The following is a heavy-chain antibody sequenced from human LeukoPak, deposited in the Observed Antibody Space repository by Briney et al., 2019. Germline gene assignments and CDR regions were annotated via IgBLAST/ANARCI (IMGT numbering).Heavy chain of an antibody. CDR1: GFTVSSNY. CDR3: ARPVDYNAGDY. J-gene: IGHJ4*02. D-gene: IGHD5-12*01. V-gene: IGHV3-53*01. Sequence: GGSLRLSCAASGFTVSSNYMSWVRQAPGKGREWVSVIYSGGSTYYADSVKGRFTISRDNSRNTLYLQMNSLRAEDTAVYYCARPVDYNAGDYWGQGTLVTVSS. CDR2: IYSGGST.